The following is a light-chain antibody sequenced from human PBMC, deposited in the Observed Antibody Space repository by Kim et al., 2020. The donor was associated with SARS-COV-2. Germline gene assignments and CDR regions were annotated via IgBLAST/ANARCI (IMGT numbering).Light chain of an antibody. CDR1: QGVSSN. CDR3: QQYNNWPPWT. V-gene: IGKV3-15*01. CDR2: GAS. J-gene: IGKJ1*01. Sequence: PPGERATRSCRASQGVSSNLAWYQQKPGQPPRLLIYGASTRATGIPARFSGSGSGTEFTLTISSLQSEDFAVYYCQQYNNWPPWTFGQGTKVDIK.